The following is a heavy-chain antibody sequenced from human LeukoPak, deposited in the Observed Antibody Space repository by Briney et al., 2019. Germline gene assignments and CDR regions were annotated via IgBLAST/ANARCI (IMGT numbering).Heavy chain of an antibody. CDR2: IKSKTDGGTT. CDR3: TGILLWFGEFDY. V-gene: IGHV3-15*01. CDR1: GFTFSNAW. Sequence: PGGSLRLSCAASGFTFSNAWMSWVRQAPGKGLEWVGRIKSKTDGGTTDYAAPVKGRFTISRDDSKNTLYLQMNSLKTEDTAVYYRTGILLWFGEFDYWGQGTLVTVSS. J-gene: IGHJ4*02. D-gene: IGHD3-10*01.